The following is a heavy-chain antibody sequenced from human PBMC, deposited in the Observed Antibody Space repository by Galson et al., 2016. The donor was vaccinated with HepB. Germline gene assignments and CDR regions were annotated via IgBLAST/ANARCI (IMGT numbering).Heavy chain of an antibody. V-gene: IGHV4-59*01. D-gene: IGHD3-9*01. CDR1: GGSISSYY. CDR2: IYYSGST. CDR3: ARGLVTDQDFDY. Sequence: SETLSLTCTVSGGSISSYYWSWIRQPPGKGLEWIGYIYYSGSTNYNPSLKSRVTISLDTSKNQFSLKLRSVTAADTAVYYCARGLVTDQDFDYWGQGTLVTVSS. J-gene: IGHJ4*02.